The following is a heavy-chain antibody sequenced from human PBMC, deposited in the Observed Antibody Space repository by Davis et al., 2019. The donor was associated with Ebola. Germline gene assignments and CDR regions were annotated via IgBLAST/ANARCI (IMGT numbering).Heavy chain of an antibody. Sequence: GESLKISCSASGFTFSSYAMHWVRQAPGKGLEYVSAISSNGGSTYYADSVKGRFTISRDNSKNTLYLQMSSLHQGPIGLPPGTLLQERLWG. J-gene: IGHJ6*01. CDR2: ISSNGGST. V-gene: IGHV3-64D*08. CDR1: GFTFSSYA. CDR3: TLLQERL.